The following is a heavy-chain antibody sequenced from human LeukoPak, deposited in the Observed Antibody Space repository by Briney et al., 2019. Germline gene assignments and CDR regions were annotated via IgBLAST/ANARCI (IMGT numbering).Heavy chain of an antibody. J-gene: IGHJ4*02. CDR1: GYSFTSYW. Sequence: GEPLKISCKGSGYSFTSYWIGWVRQMPGKGLEWMGIIYPGDSDTRYSPSFQGQVTISADKSISTAYLQWSGLKASDTAMYYCARPSTVEMATITYFDYWGQGTLVTVSS. V-gene: IGHV5-51*01. CDR3: ARPSTVEMATITYFDY. D-gene: IGHD5-24*01. CDR2: IYPGDSDT.